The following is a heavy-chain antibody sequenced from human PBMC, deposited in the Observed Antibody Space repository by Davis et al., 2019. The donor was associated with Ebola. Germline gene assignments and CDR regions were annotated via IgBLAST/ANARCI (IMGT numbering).Heavy chain of an antibody. D-gene: IGHD1-26*01. CDR1: GGSISSGGYY. Sequence: SETLSLTCTVSGGSISSGGYYWSWIRQHPGKGLEWIGYIYYSGSTYYNPSLKSRVTISVDTSKNQFSLKLSSVTAADTAVYYCARDKWELLRAFDIWGQGTMVTVSS. J-gene: IGHJ3*02. CDR2: IYYSGST. V-gene: IGHV4-31*03. CDR3: ARDKWELLRAFDI.